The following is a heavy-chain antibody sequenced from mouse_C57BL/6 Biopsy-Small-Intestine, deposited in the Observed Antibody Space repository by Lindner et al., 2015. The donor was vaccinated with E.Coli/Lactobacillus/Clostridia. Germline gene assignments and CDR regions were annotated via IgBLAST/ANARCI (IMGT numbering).Heavy chain of an antibody. V-gene: IGHV1-53*01. Sequence: ASVKVSCKVSGYIFTGYSLHWVRQAPGQGLEWVGWINTNTGATNYAQKFQGRVTLTRDASVSTAYMELSRLTSDDTAFYFCARVGPWGSSTTDFWGQGTLVTVSS. CDR1: GYIFTGYS. CDR2: INTNTGAT. J-gene: IGHJ4*01. D-gene: IGHD2-13*01. CDR3: ARVGPWGSSTTDF.